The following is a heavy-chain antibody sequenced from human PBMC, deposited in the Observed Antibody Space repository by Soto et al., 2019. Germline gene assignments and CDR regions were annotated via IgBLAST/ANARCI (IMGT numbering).Heavy chain of an antibody. CDR2: ISAYNGNT. CDR3: ARAWYSSSHFDY. D-gene: IGHD6-13*01. J-gene: IGHJ4*02. V-gene: IGHV1-18*01. Sequence: ASVEVSLKASGFSFTRSGMSRVRQAPGQGLERMGWISAYNGNTNYAQKLQGRVTMTADTSTSTAYMELRSLRSDDTAVYYCARAWYSSSHFDYWGQGTLVTVSS. CDR1: GFSFTRSG.